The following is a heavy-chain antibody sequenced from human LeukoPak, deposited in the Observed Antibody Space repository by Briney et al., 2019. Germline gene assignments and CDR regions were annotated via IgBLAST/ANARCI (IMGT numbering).Heavy chain of an antibody. CDR2: IHTSGST. D-gene: IGHD6-19*01. J-gene: IGHJ4*02. V-gene: IGHV4-4*07. Sequence: PSETLSLTCTVSGGSISSYYWSWIRQPAGKGLEWIGRIHTSGSTNYNPSLKSRVIMPVDTSKNQFSLKVTSVTAADAAVYYCARAWQWLPLDSWGQGTLVTVSS. CDR3: ARAWQWLPLDS. CDR1: GGSISSYY.